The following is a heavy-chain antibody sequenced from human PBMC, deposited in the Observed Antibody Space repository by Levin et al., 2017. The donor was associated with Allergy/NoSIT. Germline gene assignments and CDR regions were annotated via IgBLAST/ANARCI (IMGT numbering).Heavy chain of an antibody. CDR1: GDSVSTENYY. Sequence: PSETLSLTCSVSGDSVSTENYYYWTWIRQRPGKGLEWIGYIYYDGSTYYNPSLESRITISMDTSRNHFSLRLRSVTAADTAVYYCSRDFSPRDSARFDPWGQGTLVTVSS. CDR3: SRDFSPRDSARFDP. J-gene: IGHJ5*02. V-gene: IGHV4-31*02. CDR2: IYYDGST. D-gene: IGHD4/OR15-4a*01.